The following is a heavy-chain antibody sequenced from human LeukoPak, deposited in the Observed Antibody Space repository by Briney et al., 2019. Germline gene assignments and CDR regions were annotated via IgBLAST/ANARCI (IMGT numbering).Heavy chain of an antibody. CDR2: IYYSGST. D-gene: IGHD5-12*01. Sequence: KPSETLSLTCTVSGGSISSYYWSWIRQPPGKGLEWIGYIYYSGSTNYNPSLKSRVTISVDTSKNQFSLKLSSLTAADTAVYYCARHPRERFVDIVATVRPWFDPWGQGTLVTVSS. CDR1: GGSISSYY. CDR3: ARHPRERFVDIVATVRPWFDP. J-gene: IGHJ5*02. V-gene: IGHV4-59*08.